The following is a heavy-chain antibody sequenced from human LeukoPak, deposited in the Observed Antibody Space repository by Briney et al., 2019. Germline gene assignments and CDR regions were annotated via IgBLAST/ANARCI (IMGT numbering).Heavy chain of an antibody. CDR1: GFTFSSYA. V-gene: IGHV3-23*01. J-gene: IGHJ4*02. D-gene: IGHD3-22*01. CDR3: AKSPHDSSGYYNY. CDR2: ISGSGGST. Sequence: GGSLRLSCAASGFTFSSYAMSWVRQAPGKGLEWVSAISGSGGSTYYADSMKGRFTISRDNSKNTLYLQMNSLRAEDTAVYYCAKSPHDSSGYYNYWGQGTLVTVSS.